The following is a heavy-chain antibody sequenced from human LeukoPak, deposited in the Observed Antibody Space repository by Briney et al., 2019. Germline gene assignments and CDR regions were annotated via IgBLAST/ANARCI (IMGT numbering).Heavy chain of an antibody. J-gene: IGHJ4*02. Sequence: GGSLRLSCVGSGFTFRSHAMSWVRQAPEKGPEFVSGIYENGGTTYYADSVKGRFSISRDNSKNTLYLQKDSLRGEDTAVYYCAKDFRIGYSAHFDYWGQGALVTVSS. CDR3: AKDFRIGYSAHFDY. V-gene: IGHV3-23*01. D-gene: IGHD2-21*01. CDR2: IYENGGTT. CDR1: GFTFRSHA.